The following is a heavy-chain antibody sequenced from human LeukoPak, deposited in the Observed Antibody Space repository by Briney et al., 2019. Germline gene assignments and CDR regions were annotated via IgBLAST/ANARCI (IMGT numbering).Heavy chain of an antibody. D-gene: IGHD3-10*01. V-gene: IGHV1-46*01. J-gene: IGHJ6*02. Sequence: ASVKVSCKASGYTFTSYYMHWVRQAPGQGLEWMGIINPSGGSTSYAQKFQGRVTMTRDTSTSTVYMELSSLRSEDTAVYYCARASLLWLGELWALGNYGMDVWGQGTTVTVSS. CDR3: ARASLLWLGELWALGNYGMDV. CDR1: GYTFTSYY. CDR2: INPSGGST.